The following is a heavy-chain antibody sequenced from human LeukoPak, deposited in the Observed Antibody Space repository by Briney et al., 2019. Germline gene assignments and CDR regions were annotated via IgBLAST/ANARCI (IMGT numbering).Heavy chain of an antibody. CDR2: FYYSGST. CDR3: ARHRFASAVILDY. CDR1: GVAVTSFY. Sequence: SETLSLTCSVSGVAVTSFYWSWIRQSPGKGLEWIGYFYYSGSTKYNPSLKSRVTMSGDTSKNQLSLKLRPVTAADTAMYYCARHRFASAVILDYWGQGDPVTVSS. J-gene: IGHJ4*02. D-gene: IGHD2-21*02. V-gene: IGHV4-59*08.